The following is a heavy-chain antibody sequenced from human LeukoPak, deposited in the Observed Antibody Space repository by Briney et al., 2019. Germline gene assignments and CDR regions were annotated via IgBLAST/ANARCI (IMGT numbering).Heavy chain of an antibody. V-gene: IGHV5-51*01. CDR1: GYSFTSYW. CDR3: ARSTRLDAFDI. D-gene: IGHD1-14*01. J-gene: IGHJ3*02. CDR2: IYPGDSDT. Sequence: SGESLKISYKGTGYSFTSYWIGWVRQMPGKGLEWMGIIYPGDSDTRYSPSFQGQVTISADKSISTAYLQWSSLKASDTAMYYCARSTRLDAFDIWGQGTMVTVSS.